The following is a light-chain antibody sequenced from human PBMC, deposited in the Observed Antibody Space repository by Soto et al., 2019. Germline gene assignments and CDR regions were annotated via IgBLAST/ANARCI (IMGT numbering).Light chain of an antibody. J-gene: IGKJ4*01. CDR1: QSVSSN. V-gene: IGKV3-15*01. CDR2: GAS. CDR3: QQYDSWPPLT. Sequence: EIVMTQSPATLSVSPGERATLSCRASQSVSSNLAWYQQKPGQAPRLLIYGASTRATGIPARFSGSGSDTEFTLTISSLQSEDVAGYYCQQYDSWPPLTFGGGTKVDIK.